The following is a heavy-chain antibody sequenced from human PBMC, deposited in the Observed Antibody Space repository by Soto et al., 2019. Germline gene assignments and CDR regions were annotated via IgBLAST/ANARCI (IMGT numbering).Heavy chain of an antibody. CDR1: GYTFTSYA. CDR3: ARRSKIAVAAIDY. J-gene: IGHJ4*02. D-gene: IGHD6-19*01. Sequence: ASVKVSCKDSGYTFTSYAMHWVRQAPGQRLEWMGWINAGNGNTKYSQKFQGRVTITRDTSASTAYMELSSLRSEDTAVYYCARRSKIAVAAIDYWGQGTLVTAPQ. V-gene: IGHV1-3*01. CDR2: INAGNGNT.